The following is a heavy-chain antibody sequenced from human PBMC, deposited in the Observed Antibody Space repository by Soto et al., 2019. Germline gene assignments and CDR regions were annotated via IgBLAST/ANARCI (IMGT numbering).Heavy chain of an antibody. D-gene: IGHD2-2*01. V-gene: IGHV1-18*01. CDR2: ISAYNGNT. CDR3: ARAAAARQNNWFDL. J-gene: IGHJ5*02. CDR1: GYTFTSYG. Sequence: ASVKVSCKASGYTFTSYGISWVRQAPGQGLEWMGWISAYNGNTNYAQKLQGRVTMTTDTSTSTAYMELRSLRSDDTAVYYCARAAAARQNNWFDLWGQGTLVTVSS.